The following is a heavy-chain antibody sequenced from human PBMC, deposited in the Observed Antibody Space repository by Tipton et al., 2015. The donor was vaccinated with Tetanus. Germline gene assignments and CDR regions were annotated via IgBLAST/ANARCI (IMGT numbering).Heavy chain of an antibody. Sequence: LRLSCTVSGGSINSGGHFWTWIRQRTGKGLEWIGHIRDNGSSYANPSLSGRVTMSVDTRKNQFSLNLTSMSVADTATYYCARGTFHAFDFWGQGVQVTVSS. CDR1: GGSINSGGHF. D-gene: IGHD2/OR15-2a*01. CDR3: ARGTFHAFDF. V-gene: IGHV4-31*03. J-gene: IGHJ4*02. CDR2: IRDNGSS.